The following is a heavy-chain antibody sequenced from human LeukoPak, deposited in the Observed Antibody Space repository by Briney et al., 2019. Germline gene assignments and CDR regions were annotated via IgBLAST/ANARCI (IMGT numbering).Heavy chain of an antibody. Sequence: SETLSLTCTVSGGSISSYYWSWIRQPAGKGLEWIGRIYTSGSTNYNPSLKSRVTMSVDTSKNQFSLKLSSVTAADTAVYYCARDFGGSGSYYMNWFDPWGQGTLVTVSS. CDR2: IYTSGST. CDR1: GGSISSYY. CDR3: ARDFGGSGSYYMNWFDP. J-gene: IGHJ5*02. V-gene: IGHV4-4*07. D-gene: IGHD3-10*01.